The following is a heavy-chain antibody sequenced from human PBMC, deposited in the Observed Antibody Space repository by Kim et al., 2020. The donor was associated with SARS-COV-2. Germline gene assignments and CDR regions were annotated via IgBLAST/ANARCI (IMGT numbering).Heavy chain of an antibody. Sequence: ASVKVSCKASGYTFTGYYMHWVRQAPGQGLEWMGRINPNSGGTNYAQKFQGRVTMTRDTSISTAYMELSRLRSDDTAVYYCARGVSNWGDAFDIWGQGTMVTVSS. D-gene: IGHD7-27*01. CDR2: INPNSGGT. V-gene: IGHV1-2*06. J-gene: IGHJ3*02. CDR3: ARGVSNWGDAFDI. CDR1: GYTFTGYY.